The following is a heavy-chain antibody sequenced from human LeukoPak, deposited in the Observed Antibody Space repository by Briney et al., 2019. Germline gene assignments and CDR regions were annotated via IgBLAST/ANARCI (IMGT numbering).Heavy chain of an antibody. CDR3: ARDRELWFGELLPYYYYYGMDV. D-gene: IGHD3-10*01. CDR2: INPSGGST. Sequence: ASVTVSCKSSGYTFTSYYMHWVRQPPGQGLEWMGIINPSGGSTSYAQKFQGRVTMTRDTSTSTVYMELSSLRSEDTAVYYCARDRELWFGELLPYYYYYGMDVWGQGTTVTVSS. V-gene: IGHV1-46*01. J-gene: IGHJ6*02. CDR1: GYTFTSYY.